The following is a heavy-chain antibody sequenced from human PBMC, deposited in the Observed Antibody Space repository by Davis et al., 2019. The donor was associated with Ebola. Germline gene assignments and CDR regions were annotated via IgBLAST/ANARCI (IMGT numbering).Heavy chain of an antibody. CDR3: AKGHAYSGIDY. CDR1: GFTFSGYG. Sequence: PGGSLRLSCAASGFTFSGYGMDWVRQVPGKGLEWVALISYDGSKKKYADSVKGRFTISRDNSKSTLYLEMNSLRAEDTAVYYCAKGHAYSGIDYWGQGTLVTVSS. J-gene: IGHJ4*02. CDR2: ISYDGSKK. D-gene: IGHD1-26*01. V-gene: IGHV3-30*18.